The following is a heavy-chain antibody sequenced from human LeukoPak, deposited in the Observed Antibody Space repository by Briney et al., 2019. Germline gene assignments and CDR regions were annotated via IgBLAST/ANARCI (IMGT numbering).Heavy chain of an antibody. Sequence: GRSLRLSCAASGFTFSSYSMNWVRQAPGKGLEWVSSISSSSSYIYYADSVKGRFTISRDNAKNSLYLQMNSLRAEDTAVYYCARDTAGYSSSSYYYYYGMDVWGQGTTVTVSS. D-gene: IGHD6-6*01. CDR2: ISSSSSYI. CDR1: GFTFSSYS. CDR3: ARDTAGYSSSSYYYYYGMDV. J-gene: IGHJ6*02. V-gene: IGHV3-21*01.